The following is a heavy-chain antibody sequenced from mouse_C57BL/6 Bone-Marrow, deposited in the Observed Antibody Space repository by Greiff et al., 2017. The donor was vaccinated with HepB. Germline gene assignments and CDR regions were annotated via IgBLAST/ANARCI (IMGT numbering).Heavy chain of an antibody. CDR2: IDPSDSYT. J-gene: IGHJ4*01. CDR3: ARSYGSYAMDY. D-gene: IGHD1-1*01. V-gene: IGHV1-50*01. Sequence: QVQLQQPGAELVKPGASVKLSCKASGYTFTSYWMQWVKQRPGQGLEWIGEIDPSDSYTNYNQKFKGKATLTVDTSSSTAYMQLSSLTSEDSAVYYCARSYGSYAMDYWGQGTSVTVSS. CDR1: GYTFTSYW.